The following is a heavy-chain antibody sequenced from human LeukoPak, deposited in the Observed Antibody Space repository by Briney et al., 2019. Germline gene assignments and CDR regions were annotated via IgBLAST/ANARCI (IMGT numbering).Heavy chain of an antibody. CDR2: IKEDGSEK. V-gene: IGHV3-7*04. D-gene: IGHD6-13*01. CDR1: GFSFSRCW. J-gene: IGHJ4*02. CDR3: ARNISPEKGQQLAN. Sequence: GGSLRLSCAASGFSFSRCWMSWVRQAPAKGQEYVANIKEDGSEKYYVESMKGRFTISRDNAKNSLYLQMSSLRGEDTAVYYCARNISPEKGQQLANWGQGTQVTVSS.